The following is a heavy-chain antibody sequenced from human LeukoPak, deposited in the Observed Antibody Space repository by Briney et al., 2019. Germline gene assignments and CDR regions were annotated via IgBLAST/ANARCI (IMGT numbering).Heavy chain of an antibody. CDR3: AKASLTDIVVVPAEFDY. CDR1: GFTFSSYA. D-gene: IGHD2-2*01. CDR2: ISGSGGSA. J-gene: IGHJ4*02. Sequence: GGSLRLSCAASGFTFSSYAMSWVRQAPGKGLEWVSAISGSGGSAHYADSVKGRFTISRDNSKNTLYLQMNSLRAEDTAVYYCAKASLTDIVVVPAEFDYWGQGTLVTVSS. V-gene: IGHV3-23*01.